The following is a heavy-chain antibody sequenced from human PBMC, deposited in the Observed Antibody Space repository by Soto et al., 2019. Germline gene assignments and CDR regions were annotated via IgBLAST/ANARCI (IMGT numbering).Heavy chain of an antibody. CDR3: VRDDLGVGMDY. CDR2: IDTDGSST. Sequence: EVQLVESGGGLVQPGESLRLSCAASGFTFSSYWMHWVRQAPGKGLVWVAHIDTDGSSTSYADSVKGRFTISRDNAKNTLYLQMNSVRAEDMAVCYCVRDDLGVGMDYWGLGTLVTVSS. D-gene: IGHD1-26*01. CDR1: GFTFSSYW. J-gene: IGHJ4*02. V-gene: IGHV3-74*01.